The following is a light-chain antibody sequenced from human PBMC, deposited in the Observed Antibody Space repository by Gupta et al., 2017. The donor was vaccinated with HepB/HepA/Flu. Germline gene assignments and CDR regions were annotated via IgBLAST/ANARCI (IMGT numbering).Light chain of an antibody. Sequence: DIQMTQSPSTLYASLGDEVTITCRASQKVSGWLAWYQQKPGKAPTHLIYSIATLEGGVPSRFSGSGSGTDFTLTISSLQPGDFTTYYCQQYNFYPWTFGQGTKVEIK. CDR2: SIA. CDR3: QQYNFYPWT. J-gene: IGKJ1*01. CDR1: QKVSGW. V-gene: IGKV1-5*03.